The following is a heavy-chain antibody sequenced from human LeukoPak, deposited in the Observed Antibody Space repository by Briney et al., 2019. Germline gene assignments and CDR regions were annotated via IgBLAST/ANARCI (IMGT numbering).Heavy chain of an antibody. CDR1: GGSISSSSYY. V-gene: IGHV4-39*01. Sequence: SETLSLTCTVVSGGSISSSSYYWGWIRQPPGKGLEWIGSFYYSGSTYYSPSLKSRVTISIDTSKNQFSLKLSSVTAADTAVYYCARHYLYDTSGDGTYYFDYWGQGTLVTVSS. CDR3: ARHYLYDTSGDGTYYFDY. CDR2: FYYSGST. D-gene: IGHD3-22*01. J-gene: IGHJ4*02.